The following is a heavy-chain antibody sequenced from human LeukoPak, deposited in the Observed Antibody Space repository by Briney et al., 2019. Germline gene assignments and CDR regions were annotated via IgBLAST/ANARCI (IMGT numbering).Heavy chain of an antibody. CDR3: AKGTPFYAMDV. J-gene: IGHJ6*02. V-gene: IGHV3-23*01. D-gene: IGHD1-7*01. CDR2: ISGSGGSGGST. CDR1: GFTFSSYA. Sequence: GGSLRLSCAASGFTFSSYAMSWVRQAPGKGLEWVSLISGSGGSGGSTYYADSVKGRFTISRDNSKSKLYLQMNSLRAEDTALYYCAKGTPFYAMDVWGQGATVIVSS.